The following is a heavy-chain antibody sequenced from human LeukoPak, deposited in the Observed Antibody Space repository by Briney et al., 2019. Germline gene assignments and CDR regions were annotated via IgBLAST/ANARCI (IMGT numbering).Heavy chain of an antibody. V-gene: IGHV4-39*07. Sequence: PSETLSLTCTVSGGSISSSSYYWGWIRQPPGKGLEWIGSIYYSGSTYYNPSLKSRVTISVDTSKNQFSLKLSSVTAADTAVYYCARDHFQTTVVTGVYYYYGMDVWGQGTTVTVSS. CDR2: IYYSGST. J-gene: IGHJ6*02. CDR1: GGSISSSSYY. D-gene: IGHD4-23*01. CDR3: ARDHFQTTVVTGVYYYYGMDV.